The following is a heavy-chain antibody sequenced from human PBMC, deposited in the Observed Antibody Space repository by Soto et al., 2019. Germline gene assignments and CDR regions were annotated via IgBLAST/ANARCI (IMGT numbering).Heavy chain of an antibody. CDR2: ISYDGSNK. V-gene: IGHV3-30*18. CDR1: GFTFSSYG. CDR3: AKGKGSYDFWSGSDNWFDP. Sequence: QVQLVESGGGVVQPGRSLRLSCAASGFTFSSYGMHWVRQAPGKGLEWVAVISYDGSNKYYADSVKGRFTISRDNSKNTLYLQMNSLRAEDTAVYYCAKGKGSYDFWSGSDNWFDPWGQGTLVTVSS. D-gene: IGHD3-3*01. J-gene: IGHJ5*02.